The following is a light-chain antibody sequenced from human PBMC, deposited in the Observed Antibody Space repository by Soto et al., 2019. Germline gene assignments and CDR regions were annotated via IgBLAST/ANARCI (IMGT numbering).Light chain of an antibody. Sequence: DIVMTQSPDSLAVSLGERATINCKSSQSVLYSSNNKNYLAWYQQKPGQPPKLLIYWASTRESGVPDRFSGSGSGTDFTLTIRSLQAEDVEVYYCQQYYSTPPTFGGGTKVEIK. CDR3: QQYYSTPPT. J-gene: IGKJ4*01. V-gene: IGKV4-1*01. CDR2: WAS. CDR1: QSVLYSSNNKNY.